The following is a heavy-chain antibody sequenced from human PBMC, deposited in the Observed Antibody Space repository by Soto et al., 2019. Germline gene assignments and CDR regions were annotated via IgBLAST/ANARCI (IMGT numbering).Heavy chain of an antibody. D-gene: IGHD6-19*01. CDR2: INHSGST. J-gene: IGHJ4*02. CDR1: GGSFSGYY. V-gene: IGHV4-34*01. Sequence: SETLSLTCAVYGGSFSGYYWSWIRQPPGKGPEWIGEINHSGSTNYNPSLKSRGTISVDTSKNQFSLKLSSVTAADTAVYYCASGSSGWYALDYWGQGTLVTVS. CDR3: ASGSSGWYALDY.